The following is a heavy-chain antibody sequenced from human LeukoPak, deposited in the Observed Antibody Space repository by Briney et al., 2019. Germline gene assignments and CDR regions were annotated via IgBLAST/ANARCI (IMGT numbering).Heavy chain of an antibody. D-gene: IGHD3-9*01. CDR3: ARVRSITIFLKGNWFDP. V-gene: IGHV1-8*03. CDR1: GYTFTSYD. J-gene: IGHJ5*02. Sequence: ASVKVSCKASGYTFTSYDINWVRQATGQGLEWMGWMNPNSGNTGYAQKFQGRVTITADESTSTAYMELSSLRSEDTAVYYCARVRSITIFLKGNWFDPWGQGTLVTVSS. CDR2: MNPNSGNT.